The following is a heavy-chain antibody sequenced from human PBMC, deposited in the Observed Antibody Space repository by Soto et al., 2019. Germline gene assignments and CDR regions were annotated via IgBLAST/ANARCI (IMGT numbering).Heavy chain of an antibody. CDR3: AKRRDAFDN. CDR1: GFTFRSYA. V-gene: IGHV3-23*01. CDR2: ISGSGDNT. J-gene: IGHJ4*02. Sequence: GGSLILSCAASGFTFRSYAMSWVRQAPGKGLEWVSAISGSGDNTYYADSVKGRFTVSRDSSKNTLYLQMNSLRAGDTAVYYCAKRRDAFDNWGQGTLVTVSS.